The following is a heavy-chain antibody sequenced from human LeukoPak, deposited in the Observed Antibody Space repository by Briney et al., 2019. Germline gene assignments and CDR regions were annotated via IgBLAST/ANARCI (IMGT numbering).Heavy chain of an antibody. V-gene: IGHV3-30*04. J-gene: IGHJ6*04. CDR2: ISNDGSTK. Sequence: GGPLRLSCAASGFTFSTYVMHWVREATGKALEGVAVISNDGSTKYYADSVKGRFTVSRDNSKNTVYLQMNSLRAEDTAVYYCARDAPPLGMDVWGIGTTVTVSS. CDR1: GFTFSTYV. CDR3: ARDAPPLGMDV.